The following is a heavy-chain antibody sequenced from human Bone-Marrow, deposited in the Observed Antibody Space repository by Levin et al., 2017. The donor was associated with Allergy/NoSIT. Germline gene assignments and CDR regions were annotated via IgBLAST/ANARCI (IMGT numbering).Heavy chain of an antibody. CDR3: ARGSASGYGFDS. Sequence: SETLSLTCAVYGGSFSSYYWSWIRQPPGKGLEWLGEIHHSGSTKYSPSLTSRVAISVDTSKSQLSLNLRSVTAAATAVYYWARGSASGYGFDSWGQGTLVTVSS. CDR2: IHHSGST. CDR1: GGSFSSYY. D-gene: IGHD5-18*01. J-gene: IGHJ4*02. V-gene: IGHV4-34*01.